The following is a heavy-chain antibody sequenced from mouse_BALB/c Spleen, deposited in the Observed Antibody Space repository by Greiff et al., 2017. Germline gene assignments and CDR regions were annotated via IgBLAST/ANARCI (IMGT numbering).Heavy chain of an antibody. CDR3: ARHEAYYRSFDY. J-gene: IGHJ2*01. CDR1: GFTFTDYY. V-gene: IGHV7-3*02. CDR2: IRNKANGYTT. D-gene: IGHD2-14*01. Sequence: EVQLVESGGGLVQPGGSLRLSCATSGFTFTDYYMSWVRQPPGKALEWLGFIRNKANGYTTEYSASVKGRFTISRDNAKNTLYLQMSSLKSEDTAMYYCARHEAYYRSFDYWGQGTTLTVSS.